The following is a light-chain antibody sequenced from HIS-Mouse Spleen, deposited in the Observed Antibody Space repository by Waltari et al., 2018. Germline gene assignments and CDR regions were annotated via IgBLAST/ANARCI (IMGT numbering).Light chain of an antibody. Sequence: SYVLTQPPSVSVAPGQTARITCGGNNIGSKSVHWYQQKPGQAPVLVVYDDSGRPSGVPARFSGSNSGNTATLTISRVEAGDEADYYCQVWDSSSDRVFGTGTKVTVL. V-gene: IGLV3-21*02. J-gene: IGLJ1*01. CDR3: QVWDSSSDRV. CDR2: DDS. CDR1: NIGSKS.